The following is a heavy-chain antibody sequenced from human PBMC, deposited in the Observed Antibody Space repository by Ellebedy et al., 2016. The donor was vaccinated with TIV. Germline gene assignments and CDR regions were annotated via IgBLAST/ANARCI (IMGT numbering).Heavy chain of an antibody. CDR1: GGTFRNYV. J-gene: IGHJ4*02. V-gene: IGHV1-69*05. Sequence: AASVKVSCKASGGTFRNYVISWVRQAPGQGLEWMGGIIPTYGPVQYAQKFQGRVTMTTDTSTTTVYMELRSLRSDDTAVYYCARDWSGHWGQGTLVTVSS. CDR3: ARDWSGH. D-gene: IGHD3-3*01. CDR2: IIPTYGPV.